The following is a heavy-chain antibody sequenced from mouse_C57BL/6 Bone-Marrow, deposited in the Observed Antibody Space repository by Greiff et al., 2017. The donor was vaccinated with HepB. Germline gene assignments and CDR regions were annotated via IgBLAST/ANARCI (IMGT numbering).Heavy chain of an antibody. J-gene: IGHJ3*01. CDR3: TPAWFAY. V-gene: IGHV14-4*01. CDR1: GFNIKDDY. Sequence: VQLQQPGAELVRPGASVKLSCTASGFNIKDDYMHWVKQRPEQGLEWIGWIDPENGDTEYASKFQGKATITADTSSNTAYLQLSSLTSEDTAVYYCTPAWFAYWGQGTLVTVSA. CDR2: IDPENGDT.